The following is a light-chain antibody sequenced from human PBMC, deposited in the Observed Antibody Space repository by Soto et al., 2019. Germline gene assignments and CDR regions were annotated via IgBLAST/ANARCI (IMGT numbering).Light chain of an antibody. CDR1: QSVTWY. CDR3: QQRTNWLT. V-gene: IGKV3-11*01. CDR2: DAT. J-gene: IGKJ4*01. Sequence: EIVLTQSPATLSLSPGERATLSCRASQSVTWYLAWYQQKPGQAPRLLIYDATNRAAGIPARFSGSGSGTDFTLTISSREPEDCAVYYCQQRTNWLTFGGGTRVEI.